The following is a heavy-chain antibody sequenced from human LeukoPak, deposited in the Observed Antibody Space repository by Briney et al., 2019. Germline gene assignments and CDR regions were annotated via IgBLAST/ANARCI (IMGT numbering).Heavy chain of an antibody. CDR2: IYWDDDK. V-gene: IGHV2-5*02. D-gene: IGHD3-10*01. Sequence: SGPTLVKPTQTLTLTCSFSGFSLSTGGVGVGWIRQPPGKALEWLALIYWDDDKRYSPSLKSRLTITKDTSKNQVVLTMTNMDPVDTATYYCARSPEFYYGSGSYYNPFDYWGQGTLVTVSS. CDR3: ARSPEFYYGSGSYYNPFDY. J-gene: IGHJ4*02. CDR1: GFSLSTGGVG.